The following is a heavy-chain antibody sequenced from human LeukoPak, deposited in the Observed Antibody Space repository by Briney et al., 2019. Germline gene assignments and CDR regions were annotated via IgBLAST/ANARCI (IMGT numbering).Heavy chain of an antibody. Sequence: SETLSLTCTVSGGSISSYYWSWIRQPPGKGLEWIGYIYYSGSTNYNPSLKSRVTISVDTSKNQFSLKLSSVTAADTAVYYCARRGTEMIEDYWGQGTLVTVSS. CDR1: GGSISSYY. D-gene: IGHD3-22*01. CDR3: ARRGTEMIEDY. V-gene: IGHV4-59*12. J-gene: IGHJ4*02. CDR2: IYYSGST.